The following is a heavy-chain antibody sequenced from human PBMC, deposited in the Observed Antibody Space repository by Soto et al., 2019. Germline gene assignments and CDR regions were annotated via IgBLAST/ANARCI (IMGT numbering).Heavy chain of an antibody. V-gene: IGHV4-39*01. CDR3: ARLTHSTSCWYFDL. Sequence: SETLPLTFTVSGGSISSSSYYWGWIRQPPVGGLEWFGSIYYSGSTYYNPSLKSRVTISVDTSQNQFSLKLTSVTATDTAVYYCARLTHSTSCWYFDLCGRGTLVT. J-gene: IGHJ2*01. D-gene: IGHD2-2*01. CDR1: GGSISSSSYY. CDR2: IYYSGST.